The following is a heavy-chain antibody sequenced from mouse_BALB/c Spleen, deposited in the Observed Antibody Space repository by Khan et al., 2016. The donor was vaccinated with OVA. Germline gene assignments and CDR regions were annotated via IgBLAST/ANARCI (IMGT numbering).Heavy chain of an antibody. CDR2: ISNLAYSI. CDR3: ARSWTMDY. CDR1: GFTFRDYG. Sequence: EVELVESGGGLVQPGGSRKLSCAASGFTFRDYGMAWVRQAPGKGPEWVAFISNLAYSIYYSDTVTGRFTVSRENAKNTLYLEMSSLRSEETAMYYCARSWTMDYWGQGTSVTVSS. J-gene: IGHJ4*01. V-gene: IGHV5-15*02.